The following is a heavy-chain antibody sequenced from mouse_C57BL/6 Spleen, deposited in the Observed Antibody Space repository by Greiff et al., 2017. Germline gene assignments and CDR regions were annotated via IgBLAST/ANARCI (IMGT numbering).Heavy chain of an antibody. CDR1: GFTFSNYW. J-gene: IGHJ4*01. CDR2: IRLKSDNYAT. V-gene: IGHV6-3*01. D-gene: IGHD1-1*01. CDR3: TGATTYAMDY. Sequence: EVKFEESGGGLVQPGGSMKLSCVASGFTFSNYWMNWVRQSPEKGLEWVAQIRLKSDNYATHYAESVKGRFTISRDDSKSSVYLQMNNLRAEDTGIYYCTGATTYAMDYWGQGTSVTVSS.